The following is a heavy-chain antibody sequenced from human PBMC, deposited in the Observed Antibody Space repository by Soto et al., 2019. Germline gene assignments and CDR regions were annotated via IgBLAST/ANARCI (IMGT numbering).Heavy chain of an antibody. V-gene: IGHV3-48*01. CDR2: ISSGSMTI. CDR1: GFSFNSYS. Sequence: EVQLVESGGGLVQPGGSLRLSCAASGFSFNSYSMNWVRQAPGKGLEWVSYISSGSMTIYYADSVKGRFTISREKPKNSLFLQMNSLRAEDTVVYYCARSAFGVVTQDAFDIWGQGTMVTVSS. CDR3: ARSAFGVVTQDAFDI. D-gene: IGHD3-3*01. J-gene: IGHJ3*02.